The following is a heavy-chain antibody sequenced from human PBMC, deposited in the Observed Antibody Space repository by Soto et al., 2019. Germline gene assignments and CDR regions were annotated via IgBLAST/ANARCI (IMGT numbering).Heavy chain of an antibody. D-gene: IGHD6-13*01. Sequence: PGGSLRLSCAASGFTFSSYGMHWVRQAPGKGLEWVAVIWYDGSNKYYADSVKGRFTISRDNSKNTLYLQMNSLRAEDTAVYYCARDRSAAGTVAGVYSYYGMDVWGQGTTVTVSS. CDR1: GFTFSSYG. CDR2: IWYDGSNK. J-gene: IGHJ6*02. V-gene: IGHV3-33*01. CDR3: ARDRSAAGTVAGVYSYYGMDV.